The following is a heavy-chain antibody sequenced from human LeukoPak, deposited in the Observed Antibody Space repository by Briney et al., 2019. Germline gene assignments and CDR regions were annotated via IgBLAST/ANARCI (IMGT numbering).Heavy chain of an antibody. CDR3: ARDRVGSGWPRPFYFEF. J-gene: IGHJ4*02. CDR1: GYTFTGYY. V-gene: IGHV1-2*02. CDR2: ISPNTGAT. Sequence: ASVKVSCKPSGYTFTGYYLHWVRQAPGQALEWMGWISPNTGATLYAQSFQGRVTMPRDTSISTAYLDLRSLRFDDTAVYYCARDRVGSGWPRPFYFEFWGQGTLVTVSS. D-gene: IGHD6-19*01.